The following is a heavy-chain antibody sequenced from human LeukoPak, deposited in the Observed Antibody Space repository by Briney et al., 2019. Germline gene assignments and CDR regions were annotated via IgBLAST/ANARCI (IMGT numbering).Heavy chain of an antibody. Sequence: HPGGSLRLSCSASGFTFSSYSMHWVRQAPGKGLEYVSGISSNGGNTYYADSVKGRFIISRDNSKNTLFLQMSSLRLEDTAVYFCVKLSSRVSQTIDYWGRGTLVTVSS. CDR2: ISSNGGNT. J-gene: IGHJ4*02. V-gene: IGHV3-64D*09. CDR1: GFTFSSYS. D-gene: IGHD6-13*01. CDR3: VKLSSRVSQTIDY.